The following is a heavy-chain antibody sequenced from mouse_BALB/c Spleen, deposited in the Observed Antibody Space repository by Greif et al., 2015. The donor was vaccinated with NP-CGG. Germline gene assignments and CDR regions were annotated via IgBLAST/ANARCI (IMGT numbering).Heavy chain of an antibody. CDR1: GFTFSDYY. Sequence: DVHLVESGGGLVKPGGSLKLSCAASGFTFSDYYMYWVRQTPEKRLEWVATISDGGSYTYYPDSVKGRFTISRDNAKNNLYLQMSSLKSEDTAMYYCARDFSHDGTGDFDVWGAGTTVTVSS. D-gene: IGHD2-3*01. V-gene: IGHV5-4*02. CDR3: ARDFSHDGTGDFDV. J-gene: IGHJ1*01. CDR2: ISDGGSYT.